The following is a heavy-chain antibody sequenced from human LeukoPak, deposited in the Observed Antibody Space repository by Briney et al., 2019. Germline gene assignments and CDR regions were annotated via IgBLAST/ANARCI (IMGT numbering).Heavy chain of an antibody. CDR2: IYTSGST. V-gene: IGHV4-61*02. D-gene: IGHD2-2*02. CDR1: GGSISSGSYY. Sequence: SETLSLTCTVSGGSISSGSYYWSWIRQPAGRGLEWIGRIYTSGSTNHNPSLKSRVTISVDTSKNQFSPKLSSVTAADTAVYYCARATLARAAAIYWFDPWGQGTLVTVSS. J-gene: IGHJ5*02. CDR3: ARATLARAAAIYWFDP.